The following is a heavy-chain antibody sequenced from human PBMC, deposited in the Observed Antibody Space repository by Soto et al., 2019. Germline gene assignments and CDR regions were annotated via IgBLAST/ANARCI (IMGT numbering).Heavy chain of an antibody. J-gene: IGHJ6*02. CDR3: VKDYNFWTGLDV. CDR1: GFTVSSCA. CDR2: IRDSGDKT. V-gene: IGHV3-64D*08. D-gene: IGHD3-3*01. Sequence: GGSLRLSCSASGFTVSSCAVHWVRQAPGKGLEYVSVIRDSGDKTYYADSVKGRFAISRDNSKNTVYLQMTGLRGDDTAVYYCVKDYNFWTGLDVWGQGTTVTVSS.